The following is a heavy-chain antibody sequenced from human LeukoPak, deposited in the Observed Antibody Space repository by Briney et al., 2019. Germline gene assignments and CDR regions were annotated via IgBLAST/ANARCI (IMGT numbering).Heavy chain of an antibody. CDR3: ARDSPGLAAAEYYGMDV. CDR1: GGTFSSYA. CDR2: IIPIFGTA. V-gene: IGHV1-69*13. J-gene: IGHJ6*02. D-gene: IGHD6-13*01. Sequence: GASVKVSCKASGGTFSSYAISWVRQAPGQGLEWMGGIIPIFGTANYAQKFQGRVTITADESTSTAYMELSSLRSEDTAVYYCARDSPGLAAAEYYGMDVWGQGTTVTVSS.